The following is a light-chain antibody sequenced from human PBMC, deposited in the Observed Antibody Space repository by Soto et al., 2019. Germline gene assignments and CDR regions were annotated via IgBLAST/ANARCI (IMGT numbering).Light chain of an antibody. CDR2: DVS. J-gene: IGLJ1*01. Sequence: QSALTQPRSVSGSPGQSITISCTGTSSDVGGYNYVSWYRQHPGKAPKLMIYDVSKRPSWVPDRFSGYKSGNTASLTISGLQDEDEDDYYCCSYAGSYTHYVFGTGTKVTVL. CDR3: CSYAGSYTHYV. CDR1: SSDVGGYNY. V-gene: IGLV2-11*01.